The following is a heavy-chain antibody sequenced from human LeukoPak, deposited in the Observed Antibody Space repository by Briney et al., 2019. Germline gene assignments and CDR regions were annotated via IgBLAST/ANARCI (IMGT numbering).Heavy chain of an antibody. CDR3: ARVRGSSGSYEYYHYMDV. J-gene: IGHJ6*03. Sequence: PSETLSLTCTVSGGSMSSYYWSWIRQPPGKGLEWIGYIYYSGSTNYNPSLKSRVTISVDTSKNQYSLKLSSVTAADTAVYYCARVRGSSGSYEYYHYMDVWGKGTTVTISS. CDR2: IYYSGST. CDR1: GGSMSSYY. D-gene: IGHD1-26*01. V-gene: IGHV4-59*01.